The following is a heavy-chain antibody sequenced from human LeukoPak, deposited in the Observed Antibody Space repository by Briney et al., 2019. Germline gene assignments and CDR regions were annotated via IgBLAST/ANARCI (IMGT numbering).Heavy chain of an antibody. J-gene: IGHJ5*02. CDR2: IDWDDDK. Sequence: KESGPALVKPTQTLTLTCTFSGFSLSTSGMRVSWIRQPPGKALEWLARIDWDDDKFYSTSLKTRLTISEDTSKNHVVLTMTNMDPVDTATYYCARTNRGSGSINWFDPWGQGTLVTVSS. V-gene: IGHV2-70*04. D-gene: IGHD3-10*01. CDR3: ARTNRGSGSINWFDP. CDR1: GFSLSTSGMR.